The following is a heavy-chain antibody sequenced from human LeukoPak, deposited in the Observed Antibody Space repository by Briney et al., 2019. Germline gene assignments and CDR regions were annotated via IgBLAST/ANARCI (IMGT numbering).Heavy chain of an antibody. J-gene: IGHJ4*02. D-gene: IGHD6-13*01. CDR1: GYTFTSYG. CDR3: ARQVSSWPQDY. Sequence: ASVKVSCKASGYTFTSYGISWVRPAPGQGLEWMGWISAYNGNTNNAQKLQGRVTMTTDTSTSTAYMELRSLRSDDTAVYYCARQVSSWPQDYWGQGTLVTVSS. CDR2: ISAYNGNT. V-gene: IGHV1-18*01.